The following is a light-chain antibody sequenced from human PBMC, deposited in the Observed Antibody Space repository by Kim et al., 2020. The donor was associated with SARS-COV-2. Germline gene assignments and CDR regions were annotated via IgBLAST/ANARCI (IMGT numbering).Light chain of an antibody. CDR1: SSNIGAGFD. V-gene: IGLV1-40*01. CDR2: GNT. J-gene: IGLJ2*01. Sequence: QAVVTQSPSVSGAPGQRVTISCSGTSSNIGAGFDVHWYQHSPGKAPKLLIFGNTVRPSGVPDRFSGSRSGTSASLAITGLQTEDEADYYCQSFDSGLSGLLFGGGTQLTVL. CDR3: QSFDSGLSGLL.